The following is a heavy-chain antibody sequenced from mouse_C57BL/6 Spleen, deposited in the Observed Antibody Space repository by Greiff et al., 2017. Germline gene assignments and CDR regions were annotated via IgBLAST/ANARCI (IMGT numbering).Heavy chain of an antibody. CDR1: GYTFTDYE. D-gene: IGHD2-4*01. CDR3: TREDYEYDWFAY. CDR2: IDPETGGT. Sequence: QVQLQQSGAELVRPGASVTLSCKASGYTFTDYEMHWVKQTPVHGLEWIGAIDPETGGTAYNQKFKGKAILTADKSSSTAYMELRSLTSEDSAVXYCTREDYEYDWFAYWGQGTLVTVSA. J-gene: IGHJ3*01. V-gene: IGHV1-15*01.